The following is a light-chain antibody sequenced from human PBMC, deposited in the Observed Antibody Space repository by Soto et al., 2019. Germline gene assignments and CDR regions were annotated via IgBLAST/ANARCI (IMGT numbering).Light chain of an antibody. CDR1: QSVSSNY. CDR2: GAS. CDR3: HHYGNSPPNT. Sequence: EIVLTQSPGTLSLSPGERATLSCRASQSVSSNYLAWYQQRPGQAPRVLIYGASSRATGIPDRFSGSGSGTDFTLTISRLELEDFAVYFCHHYGNSPPNTFGQGTKVEIK. J-gene: IGKJ2*01. V-gene: IGKV3-20*01.